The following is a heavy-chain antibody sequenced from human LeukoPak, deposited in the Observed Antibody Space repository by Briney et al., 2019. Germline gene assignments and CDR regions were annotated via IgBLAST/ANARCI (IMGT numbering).Heavy chain of an antibody. CDR1: GYTFTGYY. Sequence: ASVKVSCKPSGYTFTGYYMHWVRQAPGQGLEWMGRINPNSGDTNYAQKFQGRVTMTGDTSISTAYMDLSRLRSDDTAVYYCATPISGGSNLKLAFDIWGQGTMVTVSS. D-gene: IGHD2-15*01. CDR3: ATPISGGSNLKLAFDI. V-gene: IGHV1-2*06. CDR2: INPNSGDT. J-gene: IGHJ3*02.